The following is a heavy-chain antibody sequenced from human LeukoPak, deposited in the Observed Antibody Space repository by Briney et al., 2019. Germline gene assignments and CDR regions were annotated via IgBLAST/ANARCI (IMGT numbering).Heavy chain of an antibody. CDR2: IYYSGST. Sequence: PSETLSLTCTVSGGSISSYYWSWIRQPPGKGLEWIGYIYYSGSTNYNPSLQSRVTISVDTSKNQFSLKLSSVTAADTAVYYCARSRGVPGVDAFDIWGQGTMVTVSS. V-gene: IGHV4-59*08. D-gene: IGHD6-13*01. J-gene: IGHJ3*02. CDR1: GGSISSYY. CDR3: ARSRGVPGVDAFDI.